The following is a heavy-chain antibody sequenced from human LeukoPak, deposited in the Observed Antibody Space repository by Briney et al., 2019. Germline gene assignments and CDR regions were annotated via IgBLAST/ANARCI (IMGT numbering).Heavy chain of an antibody. CDR2: ISSSSSFI. J-gene: IGHJ4*02. CDR1: GFTFSSYT. D-gene: IGHD2-15*01. V-gene: IGHV3-21*01. Sequence: GRSLRLSCAASGFTFSSYTMNWVRQAPGKGLEWVSSISSSSSFIYYEDSVKGRFTISRDNAKNSLYLKMNSLRAEDTAVYYCARGSSLFDQWGQGTLVTVSS. CDR3: ARGSSLFDQ.